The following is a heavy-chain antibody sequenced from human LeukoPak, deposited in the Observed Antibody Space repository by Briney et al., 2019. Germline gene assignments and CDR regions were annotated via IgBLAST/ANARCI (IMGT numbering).Heavy chain of an antibody. Sequence: GGSLRLSCAASGFTFSSYAMNWVRQAPGKGLEWVSSISRGSDHIFYADSMKGRFTISRDNAKNSLYLQMNSLGAEDTAVYYCARPYDTRGYFPDYWGQGTLVTVSS. CDR3: ARPYDTRGYFPDY. V-gene: IGHV3-21*01. CDR1: GFTFSSYA. J-gene: IGHJ4*02. CDR2: ISRGSDHI. D-gene: IGHD3-22*01.